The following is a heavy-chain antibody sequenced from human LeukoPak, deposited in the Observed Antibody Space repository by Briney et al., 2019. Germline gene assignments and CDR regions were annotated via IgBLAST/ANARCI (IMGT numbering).Heavy chain of an antibody. D-gene: IGHD3-22*01. CDR3: ARDQYDSSYYYGMDV. J-gene: IGHJ6*02. V-gene: IGHV1-18*01. Sequence: GASVTVSFKASGYTFTIYGISWVRQAPGQGLEWMGWISAYNGNTSYAQKLQGRVTMTTDTSTSTAYMELRSLRSDDTAVYYCARDQYDSSYYYGMDVWGQGTTVTVSS. CDR1: GYTFTIYG. CDR2: ISAYNGNT.